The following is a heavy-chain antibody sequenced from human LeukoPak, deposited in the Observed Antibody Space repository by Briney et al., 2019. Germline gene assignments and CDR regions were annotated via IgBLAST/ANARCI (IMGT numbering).Heavy chain of an antibody. J-gene: IGHJ4*02. CDR3: ARASSAAAGYYFDY. V-gene: IGHV3-66*01. D-gene: IGHD6-13*01. CDR1: GFTVTSNY. Sequence: QSGGSLRLSCAASGFTVTSNYMSWVRQAPGKGREWVSVIYSGGTTYYADSVKGRFTISRDNSKNTLYLQMNSLRAEDTAVYYCARASSAAAGYYFDYWGQGTLVTVSS. CDR2: IYSGGTT.